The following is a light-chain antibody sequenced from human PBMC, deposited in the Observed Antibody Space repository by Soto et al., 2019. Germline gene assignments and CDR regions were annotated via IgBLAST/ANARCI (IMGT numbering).Light chain of an antibody. Sequence: QSALTQPASVSGSPGQSITISCTGTSSDVGGYNYVSWFQQHPGKAPKLKIYEVNKRPSGVSNRFSGAKSGNTASLTISGLQTEDEADYDCCSYAGGNTLIFGGGTQLTVL. J-gene: IGLJ2*01. CDR1: SSDVGGYNY. CDR3: CSYAGGNTLI. V-gene: IGLV2-23*02. CDR2: EVN.